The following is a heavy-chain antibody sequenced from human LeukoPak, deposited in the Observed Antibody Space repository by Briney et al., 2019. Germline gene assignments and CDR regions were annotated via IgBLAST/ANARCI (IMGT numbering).Heavy chain of an antibody. CDR3: AKKDLPTGSYTPFDH. CDR2: IRFDGSHK. J-gene: IGHJ4*02. V-gene: IGHV3-30*02. Sequence: GGSLRLSCAASGFTLSSYGIHWVRQPPGKGLEWVAFIRFDGSHKYYADSVKGRFIISRDNSKNTMFLQMNDPRAEDTGVYYCAKKDLPTGSYTPFDHWGRGTLVTLSS. D-gene: IGHD1-26*01. CDR1: GFTLSSYG.